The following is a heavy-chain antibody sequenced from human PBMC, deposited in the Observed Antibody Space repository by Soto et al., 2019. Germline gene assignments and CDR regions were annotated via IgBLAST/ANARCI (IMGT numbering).Heavy chain of an antibody. Sequence: SETLSLTCTVSGGSISSYYWSWIRQPAGKGLEWIGRIYTSGSTNYNPSLKRRVTISLDTAKNQFSLNVNSLTTADTAVYFCARGGNRYSNTASGVGGFDFWGQGTLVTVSS. D-gene: IGHD5-12*01. CDR1: GGSISSYY. V-gene: IGHV4-4*07. CDR3: ARGGNRYSNTASGVGGFDF. J-gene: IGHJ4*02. CDR2: IYTSGST.